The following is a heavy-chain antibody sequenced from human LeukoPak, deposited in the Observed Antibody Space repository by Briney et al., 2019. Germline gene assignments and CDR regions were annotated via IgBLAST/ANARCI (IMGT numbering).Heavy chain of an antibody. Sequence: TGGSLRLSCAASGFTFSSYNMNWVRQAPGKELEWVSYISSTSRTLYYADSVKGRFTISRDNSKNTLYMQMNSLRAEDTAVYYCAKDRSSGWPDAFDIWGQGTMVTVSS. J-gene: IGHJ3*02. CDR2: ISSTSRTL. V-gene: IGHV3-48*01. CDR3: AKDRSSGWPDAFDI. D-gene: IGHD6-19*01. CDR1: GFTFSSYN.